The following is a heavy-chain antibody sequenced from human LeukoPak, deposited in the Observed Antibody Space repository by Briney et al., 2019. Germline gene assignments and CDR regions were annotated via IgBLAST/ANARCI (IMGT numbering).Heavy chain of an antibody. Sequence: SQTLSLTCAISGDSVSSNSAAWHWIRQSPSRGLEWLARTYYRSKWYTDYAPSVRSRITINPDTSKNQFSLQLNSVTPEDTAIYYCARAIGGGYVLSNWFDPWGQGTLVTVSS. J-gene: IGHJ5*02. CDR2: TYYRSKWYT. D-gene: IGHD5-12*01. CDR3: ARAIGGGYVLSNWFDP. V-gene: IGHV6-1*01. CDR1: GDSVSSNSAA.